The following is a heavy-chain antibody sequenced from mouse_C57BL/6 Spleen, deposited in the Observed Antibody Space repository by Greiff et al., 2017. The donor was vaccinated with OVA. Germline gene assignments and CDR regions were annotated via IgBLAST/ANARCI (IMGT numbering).Heavy chain of an antibody. Sequence: VKLQQPGAELVKPGASVKLSCKASGYTFTSYWMQWVKQRPGQGLEWIGEIDPSDSYTNYNQKFKGKATLTVDTSSSTAYMQLSSLTSEDSAVYYCARVRNYGSSSYWYFDVWGTGTTVTVSS. CDR1: GYTFTSYW. CDR2: IDPSDSYT. J-gene: IGHJ1*03. V-gene: IGHV1-50*01. CDR3: ARVRNYGSSSYWYFDV. D-gene: IGHD1-1*01.